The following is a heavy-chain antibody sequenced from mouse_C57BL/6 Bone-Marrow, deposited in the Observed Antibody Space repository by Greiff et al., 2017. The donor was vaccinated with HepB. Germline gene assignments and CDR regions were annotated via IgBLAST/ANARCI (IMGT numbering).Heavy chain of an antibody. Sequence: VQLQQSGAELARPGASVKLSCKASGYTFTSYGISWVKQRTGQGLEWIGEIYPRSGNTYYNEKFKGKATLTADKSSSTAYMELRSLTSEDSAVYFCARRRVLRLQAWLAYWGQGTLVTVSA. CDR2: IYPRSGNT. D-gene: IGHD1-2*01. CDR1: GYTFTSYG. V-gene: IGHV1-81*01. J-gene: IGHJ3*01. CDR3: ARRRVLRLQAWLAY.